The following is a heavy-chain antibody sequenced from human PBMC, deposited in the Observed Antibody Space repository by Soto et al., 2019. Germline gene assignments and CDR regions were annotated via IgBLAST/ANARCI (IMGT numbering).Heavy chain of an antibody. J-gene: IGHJ6*03. CDR2: LSSSSTYI. D-gene: IGHD4-17*01. V-gene: IGHV3-21*01. CDR3: AGGGINYGDYRSMDV. Sequence: GGSLRLSSAPSGFTFSSYDMNWVRQPPRKGLEWVLSLSSSSTYIYYADSVKGRFTISRDNAKNSRYLQMNSLRAEDTAVYYCAGGGINYGDYRSMDVWGKGTTVTVSS. CDR1: GFTFSSYD.